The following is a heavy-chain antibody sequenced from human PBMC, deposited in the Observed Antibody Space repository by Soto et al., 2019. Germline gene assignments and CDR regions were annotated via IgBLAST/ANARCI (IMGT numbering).Heavy chain of an antibody. Sequence: EVKLLESGGGLVQPGESLRLSCAASGFTFSSYAMSWVRQAPGKGLEWVSVISGSDDSTYYADSVKGRFNISRDNSQNTLYLQMNSLRAEDTAVYYCAKRSSSSTFDYLGQGTLVTVSS. D-gene: IGHD6-6*01. CDR1: GFTFSSYA. V-gene: IGHV3-23*01. CDR3: AKRSSSSTFDY. CDR2: ISGSDDST. J-gene: IGHJ4*02.